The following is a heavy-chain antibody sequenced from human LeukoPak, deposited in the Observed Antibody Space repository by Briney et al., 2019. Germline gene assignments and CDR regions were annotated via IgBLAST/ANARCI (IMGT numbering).Heavy chain of an antibody. J-gene: IGHJ6*03. CDR1: GFTFSRYW. CDR3: ATRTNAAMAIYYYHMDV. D-gene: IGHD5-18*01. CDR2: INEDGSEK. V-gene: IGHV3-7*01. Sequence: PGGSLRLSCAASGFTFSRYWMTWVRQAPGKGLEWVANINEDGSEKYYVDSVKGRFSISRDNAKKSLYLQMNSLRAEDTAVYYCATRTNAAMAIYYYHMDVWGKGTTVTVSS.